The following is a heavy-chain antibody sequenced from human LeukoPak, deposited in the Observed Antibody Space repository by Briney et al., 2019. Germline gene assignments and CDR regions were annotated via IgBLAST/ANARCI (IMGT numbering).Heavy chain of an antibody. Sequence: GLEWVAVIWYDGSNKYYADSVKGRFTISRDSSKNTVYLQMNSLTVEDTAVYYCARGSPVDYWGQGTLVTVSS. CDR2: IWYDGSNK. J-gene: IGHJ4*02. V-gene: IGHV3-33*01. CDR3: ARGSPVDY.